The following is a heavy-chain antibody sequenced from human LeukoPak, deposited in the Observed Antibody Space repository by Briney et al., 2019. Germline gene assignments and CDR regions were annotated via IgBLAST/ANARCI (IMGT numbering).Heavy chain of an antibody. Sequence: PSETLSLTCTVSGGSISSYYWSWIRQPPGKGLEWIGEINHGGSTNYNPSLKSRVTISVDTSKKQFSLKLSSVTAADTAVYYCARAIRGVMIVYYYYGLDVWGQGTTVTVSS. CDR3: ARAIRGVMIVYYYYGLDV. CDR1: GGSISSYY. CDR2: INHGGST. V-gene: IGHV4-34*01. D-gene: IGHD3-10*01. J-gene: IGHJ6*02.